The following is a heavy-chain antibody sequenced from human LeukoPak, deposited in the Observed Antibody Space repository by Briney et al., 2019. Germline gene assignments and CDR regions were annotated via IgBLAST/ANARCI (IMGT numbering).Heavy chain of an antibody. J-gene: IGHJ4*02. CDR3: ASLMVYNINRDY. CDR2: IYSGGST. Sequence: GGSLRLSCAASGLTVSSNYMSWVRQAPGKGLEWVSVIYSGGSTYYADSVKGRFTISRDNSKNTLYLQMNSLRAEDTAVYYCASLMVYNINRDYWGQGTLVTVSS. V-gene: IGHV3-53*01. CDR1: GLTVSSNY. D-gene: IGHD2-8*01.